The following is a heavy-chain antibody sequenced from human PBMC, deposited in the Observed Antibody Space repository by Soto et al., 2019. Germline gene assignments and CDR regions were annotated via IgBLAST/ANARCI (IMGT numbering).Heavy chain of an antibody. CDR1: GGSISGYY. D-gene: IGHD3-3*01. J-gene: IGHJ5*02. CDR3: ARGRFLEWSGGWFDP. CDR2: IYTSGST. V-gene: IGHV4-4*07. Sequence: SETLSLTCTVSGGSISGYYWSWIRQPAGKGLEWIGRIYTSGSTNYNPSLKSRVTMSVDTSKNQFSLKLSSVTAADTAVYYCARGRFLEWSGGWFDPWGQGTLVTVSS.